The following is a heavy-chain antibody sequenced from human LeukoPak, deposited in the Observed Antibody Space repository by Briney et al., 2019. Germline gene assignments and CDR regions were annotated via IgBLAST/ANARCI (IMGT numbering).Heavy chain of an antibody. CDR2: IYYSGST. Sequence: SETLSLTCTVSGGSISSHYWSWIRQPPGKGLEWIGYIYYSGSTNYNPSLKSRVTISVDTSKNQFSLKLSSVTAADTAVYYCARIYSGFWSGYYHFDYWGQGTLVTVSS. CDR3: ARIYSGFWSGYYHFDY. D-gene: IGHD3-3*01. J-gene: IGHJ4*02. CDR1: GGSISSHY. V-gene: IGHV4-59*11.